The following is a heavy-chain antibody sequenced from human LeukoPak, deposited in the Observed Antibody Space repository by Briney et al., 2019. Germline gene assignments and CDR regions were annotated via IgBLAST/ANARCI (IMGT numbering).Heavy chain of an antibody. V-gene: IGHV3-74*01. J-gene: IGHJ4*02. CDR3: AEDPDHYCGADCTSR. CDR2: INSDGSST. D-gene: IGHD2-21*02. Sequence: GGSLRLSCAASGFTFSSYDMTWVRQAPGKGLVWVSRINSDGSSTSYADSVKGRFTISRDNAKNTLYLQMNSLRAEDTAVYYCAEDPDHYCGADCTSRWGQGTLVTVSS. CDR1: GFTFSSYD.